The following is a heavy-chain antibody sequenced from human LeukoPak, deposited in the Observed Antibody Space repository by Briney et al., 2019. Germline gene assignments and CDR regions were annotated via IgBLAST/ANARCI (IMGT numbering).Heavy chain of an antibody. V-gene: IGHV3-23*01. CDR2: ISGSGGST. J-gene: IGHJ5*02. CDR3: AKDLYGSGSPNWFDP. CDR1: TFTFSSNA. Sequence: GGSLTLSCAASTFTFSSNAMSWDRQAPGKGLEWVSAISGSGGSTYYADSMKGRFTISRDNSKNTLYLRMNSLRAEDTAVYYCAKDLYGSGSPNWFDPWGQGTLVTVSS. D-gene: IGHD3-10*01.